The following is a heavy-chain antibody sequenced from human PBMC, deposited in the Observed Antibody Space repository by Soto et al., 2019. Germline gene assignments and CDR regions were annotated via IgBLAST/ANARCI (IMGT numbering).Heavy chain of an antibody. V-gene: IGHV4-39*01. Sequence: SETLSLTCTVSGGSISSSSYYWGWIRQPPGKGLEWIGSIYYSGSTYYNPSLKSRVTISVDTSKNQFSLKLSSVTAADTAVYYCARWRGYCSSTSCYADYWGQGTLVTV. CDR3: ARWRGYCSSTSCYADY. CDR1: GGSISSSSYY. J-gene: IGHJ4*02. D-gene: IGHD2-2*01. CDR2: IYYSGST.